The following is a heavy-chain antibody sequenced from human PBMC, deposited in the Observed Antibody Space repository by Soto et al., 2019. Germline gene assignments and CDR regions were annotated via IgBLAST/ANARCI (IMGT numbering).Heavy chain of an antibody. V-gene: IGHV5-51*01. CDR2: IYPGDSDT. Sequence: GESLKLSCHSSGYIFTNYWIGWVRQMPGKGLEWMGIIYPGDSDTTYGPSFQGQVTISVDKSISTAYLQWSSLKASDTAMYFCARRDRGNWALDYWGQGTQVTVSS. J-gene: IGHJ4*02. D-gene: IGHD3-10*01. CDR3: ARRDRGNWALDY. CDR1: GYIFTNYW.